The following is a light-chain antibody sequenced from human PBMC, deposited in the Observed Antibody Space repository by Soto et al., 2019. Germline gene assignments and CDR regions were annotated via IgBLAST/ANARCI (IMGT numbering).Light chain of an antibody. CDR2: EVS. Sequence: QSVLTQPASVSGSPGQSITISCTGTSSDVGGYNYVSWYQQHPGKAPKLMIYEVSNRPSGVSNRFSGSKSGNTASLTISGRHAEDEADYYCSSYTSSSTLVFGGGTKLTVL. J-gene: IGLJ3*02. CDR1: SSDVGGYNY. CDR3: SSYTSSSTLV. V-gene: IGLV2-14*01.